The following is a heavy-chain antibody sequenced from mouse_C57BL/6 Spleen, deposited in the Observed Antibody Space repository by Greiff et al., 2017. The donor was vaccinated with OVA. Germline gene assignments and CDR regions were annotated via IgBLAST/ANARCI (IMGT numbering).Heavy chain of an antibody. V-gene: IGHV1-69*01. CDR1: GYTFTSYW. D-gene: IGHD3-3*01. CDR3: ARGGTGYFDY. CDR2: IDPSDSYT. J-gene: IGHJ2*01. Sequence: VQLQQSGAELVMPGASVKLSCKASGYTFTSYWMHWVKQRPGQGLEWIGEIDPSDSYTNYNQKFKGKSTLTVDKSSSTAYMQLSSLTSEDSAVYYCARGGTGYFDYWGQGTTLTVSS.